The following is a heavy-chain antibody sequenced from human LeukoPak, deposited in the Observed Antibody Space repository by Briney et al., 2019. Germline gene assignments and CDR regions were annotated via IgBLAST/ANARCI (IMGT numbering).Heavy chain of an antibody. CDR2: ISESGTAI. CDR1: GFTFSSYA. J-gene: IGHJ4*02. Sequence: QPGRSLRLSCAASGFTFSSYAMHWVRQARGKGLEWVSFISESGTAIYYAESVKGRFTISRDIARNSVYLQMNSLRDEDTAMYYCARGPLGWSDYWGQGLLVTVSS. D-gene: IGHD1-26*01. CDR3: ARGPLGWSDY. V-gene: IGHV3-48*02.